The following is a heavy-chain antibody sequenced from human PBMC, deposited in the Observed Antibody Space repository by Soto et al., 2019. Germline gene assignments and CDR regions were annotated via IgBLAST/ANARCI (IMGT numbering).Heavy chain of an antibody. CDR2: IWYDGSNK. CDR3: VRDPCSGGSCYLDY. J-gene: IGHJ4*02. CDR1: GFTFNKYG. Sequence: QVHLVESGGGVVQPGRSLRLSCAASGFTFNKYGMHWVRQAPGKGLEWVAVIWYDGSNKYYADSVKGRFTISRDNSKNTLYLQMNSLRAEDTPVYYCVRDPCSGGSCYLDYWGQGTLVTVSS. V-gene: IGHV3-33*01. D-gene: IGHD2-15*01.